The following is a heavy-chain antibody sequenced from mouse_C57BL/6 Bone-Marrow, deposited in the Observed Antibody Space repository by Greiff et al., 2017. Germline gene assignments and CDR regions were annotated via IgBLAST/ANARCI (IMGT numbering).Heavy chain of an antibody. CDR1: GFTFSDYG. D-gene: IGHD1-1*01. V-gene: IGHV5-15*01. CDR3: ARDEITTVVARGYFDV. CDR2: ISNVAYSI. Sequence: EVQGVESGGGLVQPGGSLKLSCAASGFTFSDYGMAWVRQAPRKGPEWVAFISNVAYSIYYADTVTGRFTISRENAKNTLYLEMSSLRSEDTAMYDCARDEITTVVARGYFDVWGTGTTVTVSS. J-gene: IGHJ1*03.